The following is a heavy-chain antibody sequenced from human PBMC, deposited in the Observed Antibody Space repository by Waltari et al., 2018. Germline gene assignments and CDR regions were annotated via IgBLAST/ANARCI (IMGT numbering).Heavy chain of an antibody. V-gene: IGHV3-74*01. CDR1: GCTFSTYW. CDR3: ETWKFCTGGSCYVCGY. D-gene: IGHD2-15*01. Sequence: EVQLVESGGGLVQPGGSLRLSCAASGCTFSTYWLHWVCQDPAKGLVWGARINAEGTSTGHADAGRGRFTISADNAKNTVDLQMNSLRDDDSASYYCETWKFCTGGSCYVCGYWGQGTLVTVSS. J-gene: IGHJ4*02. CDR2: INAEGTST.